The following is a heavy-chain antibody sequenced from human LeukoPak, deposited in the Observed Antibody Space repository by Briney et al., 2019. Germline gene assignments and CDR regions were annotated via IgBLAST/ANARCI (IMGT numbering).Heavy chain of an antibody. Sequence: ASVKVSCKASGYTFTSYYMHWVRQAPGQGLEWMGIINPSGGSTSYAQKFQGKVTMTRDTSTSTVYMELSSLRSEDTAVYYCGRVPLGVYFVYWGQGALVTVSS. V-gene: IGHV1-46*03. J-gene: IGHJ4*02. CDR3: GRVPLGVYFVY. CDR2: INPSGGST. CDR1: GYTFTSYY.